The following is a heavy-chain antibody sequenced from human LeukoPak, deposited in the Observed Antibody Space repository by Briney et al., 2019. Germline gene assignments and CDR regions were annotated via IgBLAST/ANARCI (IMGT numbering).Heavy chain of an antibody. J-gene: IGHJ4*02. CDR3: AKDRDSSTWYSYFDY. CDR2: INHSGST. Sequence: SSETLSLTCAVYGGSFSGYYWSWIRQPPGKGLEWIGEINHSGSTNYNPSLKSRVTISVDTSKNQFSLKLSSVTAADTAVYYCAKDRDSSTWYSYFDYWGLGSRVTISS. D-gene: IGHD6-13*01. CDR1: GGSFSGYY. V-gene: IGHV4-34*01.